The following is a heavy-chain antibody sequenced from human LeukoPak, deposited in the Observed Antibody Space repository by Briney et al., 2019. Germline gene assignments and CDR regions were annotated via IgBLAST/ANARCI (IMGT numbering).Heavy chain of an antibody. D-gene: IGHD3-22*01. V-gene: IGHV4-39*01. J-gene: IGHJ3*02. CDR3: ARLAYYDSSGYYGHGAFDI. CDR2: IYYSGST. Sequence: SETLSLTCTVSGGSISSGSYYWSWIRQPAGKGLEWIGSIYYSGSTYYNPSLKSRVTISVDTSKNQFSLKLSSVTAADTAVYYCARLAYYDSSGYYGHGAFDIWGQGTMVTVSS. CDR1: GGSISSGSYY.